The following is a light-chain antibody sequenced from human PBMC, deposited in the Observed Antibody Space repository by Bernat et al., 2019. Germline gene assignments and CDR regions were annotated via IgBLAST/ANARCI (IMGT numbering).Light chain of an antibody. CDR3: GQGTKLPGT. CDR2: ETS. V-gene: IGKV2-30*02. J-gene: IGKJ1*01. CDR1: QALLHSNGNTY. Sequence: TPGQPASISCRSSQALLHSNGNTYLSWYQQKPGQAPRRLIYETSNRDSGVPDRFSGSGSGTDFTLKISRVEAEDVGLYYGGQGTKLPGTFGKGTKVEIK.